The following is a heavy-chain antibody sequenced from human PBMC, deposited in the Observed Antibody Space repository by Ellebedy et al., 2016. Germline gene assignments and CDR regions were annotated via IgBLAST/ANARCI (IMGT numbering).Heavy chain of an antibody. CDR1: GGSISGYY. CDR3: ARDRIILWFGESSTGYGMDV. Sequence: SETLSLTXTVSGGSISGYYWSWIRQHPGKGLEWIGYIYYSGSTYYNPSLKSRVTISVDVSKNQFSLKLSSVTAADTAVYYCARDRIILWFGESSTGYGMDVWGQGTTVTVSS. D-gene: IGHD3-10*01. V-gene: IGHV4-31*03. J-gene: IGHJ6*02. CDR2: IYYSGST.